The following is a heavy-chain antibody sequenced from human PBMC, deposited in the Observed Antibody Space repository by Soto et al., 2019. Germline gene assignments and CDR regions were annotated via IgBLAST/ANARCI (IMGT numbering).Heavy chain of an antibody. D-gene: IGHD3-22*01. CDR1: GFTFTNYA. J-gene: IGHJ2*01. CDR2: ISASGGAT. CDR3: AKNYDDYGYYHL. Sequence: EVQLLESGGGLVQPGGSLRLSCAASGFTFTNYAMSWVRQAPGKGLEWVSSISASGGATYYADSVKGRFTISRDNSKNTVDLQVNRLMAEDTAVYYCAKNYDDYGYYHLWGRGTLVTVSS. V-gene: IGHV3-23*01.